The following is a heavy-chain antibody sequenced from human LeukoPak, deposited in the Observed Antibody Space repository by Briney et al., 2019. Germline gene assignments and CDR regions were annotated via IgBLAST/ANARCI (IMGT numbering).Heavy chain of an antibody. D-gene: IGHD3-3*01. CDR1: GFTFSSYA. CDR2: ISGSGGTT. CDR3: AGPLAYHDFWSGYYY. V-gene: IGHV3-23*01. J-gene: IGHJ4*02. Sequence: GGSPRLSCAASGFTFSSYAMSWVRQAPGKGLEWVSVISGSGGTTYYADSVKGRFSISRDNSKKALYLQMNSLRAEDTAVYYCAGPLAYHDFWSGYYYWGQGTLVTVSS.